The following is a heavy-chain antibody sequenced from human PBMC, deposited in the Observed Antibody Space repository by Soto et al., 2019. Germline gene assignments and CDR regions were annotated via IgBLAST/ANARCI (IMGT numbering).Heavy chain of an antibody. CDR3: ASGAVAGTLLCDY. CDR2: INAGNGNT. V-gene: IGHV1-3*01. CDR1: GYTFTTYG. D-gene: IGHD6-19*01. Sequence: ASVKVSCKTSGYTFTTYGIHWVRQAPGQRLEWMGWINAGNGNTKYSQNLQGRVTITRDTSASTAYMELSSLRSEDTAVYYCASGAVAGTLLCDYWGQGTLVTVSS. J-gene: IGHJ4*02.